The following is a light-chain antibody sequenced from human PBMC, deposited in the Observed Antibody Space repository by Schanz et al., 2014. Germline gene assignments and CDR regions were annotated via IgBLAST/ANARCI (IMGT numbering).Light chain of an antibody. CDR2: AAS. V-gene: IGKV3-20*01. Sequence: DIELTQSPGTLSLPPGERATLSCRASLSVPSNYLAWYQQKPGQAPRLLIYAASSRATGVPDRFSGSGSGTDFALTISRLELQDIAVYYCQQFYSSPWTFGQGTKVEIK. CDR1: LSVPSNY. CDR3: QQFYSSPWT. J-gene: IGKJ1*01.